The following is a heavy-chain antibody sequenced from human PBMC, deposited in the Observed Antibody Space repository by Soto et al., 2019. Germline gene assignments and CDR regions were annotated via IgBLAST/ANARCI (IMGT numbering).Heavy chain of an antibody. CDR1: GYTFSNYG. Sequence: QVQLVQSGAEVKKPGASVTVSCKTSGYTFSNYGINWVRQAPGQGLEWMGWISGYNGNRTYAQTVQGRVTMTTDTSTGTVYMELRSLKSDDTAIYYCSRFIMVGGWFDPNYYHGMDVWGQGTTVTVSS. D-gene: IGHD6-19*01. CDR3: SRFIMVGGWFDPNYYHGMDV. V-gene: IGHV1-18*01. CDR2: ISGYNGNR. J-gene: IGHJ6*02.